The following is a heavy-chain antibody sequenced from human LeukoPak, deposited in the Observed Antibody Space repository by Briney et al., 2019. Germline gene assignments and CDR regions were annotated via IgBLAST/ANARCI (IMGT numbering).Heavy chain of an antibody. V-gene: IGHV3-23*01. J-gene: IGHJ4*02. CDR2: ISGSGGST. CDR1: GFTFSSYA. CDR3: AKDKGYGDYGGPFDY. D-gene: IGHD4-17*01. Sequence: GGSLRLSCAASGFTFSSYAMSWVRQAPGKGLEWVSAISGSGGSTYYADSVKGRFTISRDNSKNTLYLQMNSLRAEDTAVYYCAKDKGYGDYGGPFDYWGQGTLVTVSS.